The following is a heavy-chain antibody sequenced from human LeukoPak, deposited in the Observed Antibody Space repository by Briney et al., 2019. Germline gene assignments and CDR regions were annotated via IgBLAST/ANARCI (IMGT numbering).Heavy chain of an antibody. Sequence: GGSLRLSCAASGFTLSSSWMSWVRQTPGKGLEWVGFIRSKAYGGTTEYAASVKGRFTISRDDSKSIAYLQMNSLKTEDTAVYYCTRENDYSNNFDYWGQGTLVTVSS. D-gene: IGHD4-11*01. CDR1: GFTLSSSW. CDR2: IRSKAYGGTT. CDR3: TRENDYSNNFDY. J-gene: IGHJ4*02. V-gene: IGHV3-49*04.